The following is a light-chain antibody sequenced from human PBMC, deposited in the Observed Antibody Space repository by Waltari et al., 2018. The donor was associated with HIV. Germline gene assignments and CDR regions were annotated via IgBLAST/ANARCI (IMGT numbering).Light chain of an antibody. CDR2: EVS. CDR1: SRDGGAYNY. V-gene: IGLV2-14*01. Sequence: QSALTQPASVSGSPGQSLTISCTGTSRDGGAYNYVPRYQQHPAKAPKLKIYEVSNRPSGVSIRFSGSKSGNTASLTISGLQAEDEADYYCSSYTSTYVVFGGGTKLTVL. J-gene: IGLJ2*01. CDR3: SSYTSTYVV.